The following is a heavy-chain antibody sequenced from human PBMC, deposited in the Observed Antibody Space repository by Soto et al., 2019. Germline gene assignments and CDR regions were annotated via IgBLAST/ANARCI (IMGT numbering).Heavy chain of an antibody. V-gene: IGHV4-31*03. CDR2: VYFSGDT. D-gene: IGHD3-10*01. J-gene: IGHJ2*01. CDR1: GGSISTSDYY. Sequence: QVQLQESGPGLVRPSQTLSLTCTVSGGSISTSDYYWSWIRQHPVRGLEWIGYVYFSGDTFYNPSLESRVVISVAPSENRFSLKLTSVTAADTAVYYCARDPRRTRGWHFDLWGRGTLVTVSS. CDR3: ARDPRRTRGWHFDL.